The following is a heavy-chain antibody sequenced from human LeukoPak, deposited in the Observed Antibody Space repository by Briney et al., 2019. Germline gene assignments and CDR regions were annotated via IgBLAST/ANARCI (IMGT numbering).Heavy chain of an antibody. CDR1: GFTFSSYE. CDR2: ISSSGSTI. CDR3: AGSLGYCTSNVCYLKY. D-gene: IGHD2-8*01. Sequence: GGSLRLSCAASGFTFSSYEMNWVRQAPGKGLEWVSYISSSGSTIYYADSVKGRFTISRDNAKNSLYLQMNSLRSDDTAVYYCAGSLGYCTSNVCYLKYWGQGTLVTVSS. J-gene: IGHJ4*02. V-gene: IGHV3-48*03.